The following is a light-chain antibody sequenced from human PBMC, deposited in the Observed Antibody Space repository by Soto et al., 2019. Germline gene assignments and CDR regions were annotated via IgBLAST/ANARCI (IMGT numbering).Light chain of an antibody. Sequence: QPVLNQPASVSGSHGQAIAISCTGTSSDVGGYSYVSWYQQQPGKAPKLVISDVSNRPSGVSDRFSGSKSGNTASLTISGLQTEDEADYYCASYTTSSTYVFGTGTKVTVL. CDR2: DVS. V-gene: IGLV2-14*01. CDR1: SSDVGGYSY. CDR3: ASYTTSSTYV. J-gene: IGLJ1*01.